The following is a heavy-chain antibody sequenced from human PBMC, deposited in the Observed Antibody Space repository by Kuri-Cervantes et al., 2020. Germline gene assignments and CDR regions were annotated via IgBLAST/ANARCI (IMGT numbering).Heavy chain of an antibody. CDR2: IYYSGST. D-gene: IGHD5-12*01. CDR1: GGSISSYY. CDR3: ARDSGYDLDAFDI. J-gene: IGHJ3*02. Sequence: SETLSLTCTVSGGSISSYYWSWIRQPPGKGLEWIGYIYYSGSTNYNPSLKSRVTISVDTSKNQFSLKLSSVTAADTAVYYCARDSGYDLDAFDIWGQGTMVTVSS. V-gene: IGHV4-59*01.